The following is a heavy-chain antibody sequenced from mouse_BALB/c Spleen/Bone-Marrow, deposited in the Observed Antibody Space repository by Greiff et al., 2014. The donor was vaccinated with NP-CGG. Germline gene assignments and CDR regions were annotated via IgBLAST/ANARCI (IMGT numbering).Heavy chain of an antibody. CDR3: APYYYGRWFAN. V-gene: IGHV14-3*02. J-gene: IGHJ3*01. CDR1: GFNIKDTY. Sequence: EVKLMESGAELVKPGASVKLSCTASGFNIKDTYMHWVKQRPEQGLEWIGRIDPANGNIKYDPKFQGKATITADASSNTAYLQLSSLTSEDTAVYYCAPYYYGRWFANWGQGTLVTVPA. CDR2: IDPANGNI. D-gene: IGHD1-1*01.